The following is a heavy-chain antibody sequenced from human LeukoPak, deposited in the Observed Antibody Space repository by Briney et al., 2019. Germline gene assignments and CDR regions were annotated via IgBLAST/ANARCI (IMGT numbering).Heavy chain of an antibody. Sequence: GGSLRLSCAASGFTFSSYAMSWVRQAPGKGLEWVPAISGSGGSTYYADSVKGRFTISRDNAKNSLYLQMNSLRAEDTAVYYCAREDYDYVWGTSWGAFDIWGQGTMVTVSS. D-gene: IGHD3-16*01. CDR2: ISGSGGST. CDR1: GFTFSSYA. CDR3: AREDYDYVWGTSWGAFDI. V-gene: IGHV3-23*01. J-gene: IGHJ3*02.